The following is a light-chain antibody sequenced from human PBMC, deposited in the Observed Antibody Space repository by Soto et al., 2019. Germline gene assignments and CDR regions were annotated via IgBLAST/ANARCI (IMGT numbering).Light chain of an antibody. Sequence: EIVMTQSPATLSVSPGERATLSCRASQSVSSNLAWYQQKPGQAPGLLIYGASTRATGILARFSGSGSGTAFTLTSSSPQSEEFAVYYCQQYNNWWTFGQGNKVEIK. V-gene: IGKV3-15*01. J-gene: IGKJ1*01. CDR3: QQYNNWWT. CDR1: QSVSSN. CDR2: GAS.